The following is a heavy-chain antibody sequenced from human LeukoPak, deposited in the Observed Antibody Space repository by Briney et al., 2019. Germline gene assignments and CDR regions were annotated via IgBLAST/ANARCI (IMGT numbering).Heavy chain of an antibody. D-gene: IGHD2-2*01. CDR1: GGSISSYY. V-gene: IGHV4-59*01. CDR2: IYYSGST. J-gene: IGHJ5*02. CDR3: ARDRRKAAATVGWFDP. Sequence: SETLSLTCTVSGGSISSYYWSWIRQPPGKGLEWIGYIYYSGSTNYSPSLKSRVTISVDTSKNQFSLKLSSVTAADTAVYYCARDRRKAAATVGWFDPWGQGTLVTVSS.